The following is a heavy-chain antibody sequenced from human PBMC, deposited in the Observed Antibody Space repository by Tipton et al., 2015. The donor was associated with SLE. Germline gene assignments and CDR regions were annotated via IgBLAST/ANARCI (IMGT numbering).Heavy chain of an antibody. CDR2: MYISGRI. J-gene: IGHJ4*02. Sequence: TLSLTCTVSGDSISSGSYSWNWIRQPAGKGLEWIGHMYISGRIDYNPSLKSRVTILVDTSKNQFSLKLSSVTAADTAVYYCASSSYYYGSGSPFDYWGQGTLVTVSS. CDR3: ASSSYYYGSGSPFDY. D-gene: IGHD3-10*01. CDR1: GDSISSGSYS. V-gene: IGHV4-61*09.